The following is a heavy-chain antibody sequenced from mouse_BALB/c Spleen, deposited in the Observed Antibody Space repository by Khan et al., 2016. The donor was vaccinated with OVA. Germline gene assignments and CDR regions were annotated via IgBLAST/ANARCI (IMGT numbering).Heavy chain of an antibody. V-gene: IGHV1-7*01. J-gene: IGHJ3*01. CDR1: GYTFTSYW. D-gene: IGHD1-1*01. Sequence: QVQLKQSGAELAKPGASVQMSCKASGYTFTSYWMHWVKQRPGQGLEWIGYINPSTGYPESNQRFKDKATLTAAKSSSTAYMHLSSLTSEDSAGDYCANHGSSAAWFTYLGQGTLVTVSA. CDR2: INPSTGYP. CDR3: ANHGSSAAWFTY.